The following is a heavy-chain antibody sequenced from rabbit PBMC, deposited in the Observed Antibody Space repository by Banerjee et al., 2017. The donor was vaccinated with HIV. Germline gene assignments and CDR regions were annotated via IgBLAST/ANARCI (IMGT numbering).Heavy chain of an antibody. Sequence: QEQLEESGGGLVKPEGSLTLTCTASGFSFSSNTWICWVRQAPGKGLEWIACINTSSGNTVYASWAKGRFTISKTSSTTVTLQMTSLTAADTATYFCARDLAGDGVSVHTLWGPGTLVTVS. CDR1: GFSFSSNTW. CDR3: ARDLAGDGVSVHTL. CDR2: INTSSGNT. V-gene: IGHV1S45*01. D-gene: IGHD2-1*01. J-gene: IGHJ4*01.